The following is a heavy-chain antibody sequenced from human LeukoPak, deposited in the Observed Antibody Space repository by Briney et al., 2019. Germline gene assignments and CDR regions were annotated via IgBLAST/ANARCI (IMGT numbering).Heavy chain of an antibody. CDR1: GGSISSSSYY. Sequence: SETLSLTCTVSGGSISSSSYYWGWIRQPPGKGLEWIGSIYYSGSTYYNPSLRGRVTISVDTSKNQFSLKLSSVTAADTAVYYCAGFLRPFDYWGQGTLVTVSS. CDR3: AGFLRPFDY. D-gene: IGHD5/OR15-5a*01. J-gene: IGHJ4*02. CDR2: IYYSGST. V-gene: IGHV4-39*07.